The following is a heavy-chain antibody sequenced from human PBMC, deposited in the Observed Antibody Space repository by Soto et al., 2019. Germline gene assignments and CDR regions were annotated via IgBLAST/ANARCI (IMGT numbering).Heavy chain of an antibody. D-gene: IGHD3-22*01. J-gene: IGHJ5*02. V-gene: IGHV4-31*03. Sequence: SETLSLTCTVSGGSISSGGYYWSWIRQHPGKGLEWIGYIYYSGSTYYNPSLKSRVTISVDTSKNQFSLKLSPVTAADTAVYYCARDVYYESWFDPWGQGTLVTV. CDR3: ARDVYYESWFDP. CDR2: IYYSGST. CDR1: GGSISSGGYY.